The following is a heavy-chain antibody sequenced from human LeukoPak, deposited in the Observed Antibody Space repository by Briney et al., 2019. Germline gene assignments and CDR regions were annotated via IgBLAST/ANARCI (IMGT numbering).Heavy chain of an antibody. J-gene: IGHJ4*02. V-gene: IGHV3-23*01. Sequence: SGGSLRLSCAASGFTFSSYAMSWVRQAPGKGLEWVSTISGGGASTYYADSVKGRFTISRDNSKNTLYLQMNSLRAEDTAIYYCAKLYSSSWPFEYWGQGTLVTVSS. CDR3: AKLYSSSWPFEY. CDR1: GFTFSSYA. CDR2: ISGGGAST. D-gene: IGHD6-13*01.